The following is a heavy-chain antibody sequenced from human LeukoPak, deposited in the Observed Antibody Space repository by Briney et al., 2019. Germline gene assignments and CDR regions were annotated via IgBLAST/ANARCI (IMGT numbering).Heavy chain of an antibody. J-gene: IGHJ6*03. CDR2: ISYDGSNK. CDR1: GFTFSSYA. CDR3: ARVGAARYYYYYMDV. D-gene: IGHD1-26*01. Sequence: GGSPRLSCAASGFTFSSYAMHWVRQALGKGLEWVAVISYDGSNKYYADSVKGRFTISRDNSKNTLYLQINSLRVGDTAVYYCARVGAARYYYYYMDVWGKGTTVTVSS. V-gene: IGHV3-30-3*01.